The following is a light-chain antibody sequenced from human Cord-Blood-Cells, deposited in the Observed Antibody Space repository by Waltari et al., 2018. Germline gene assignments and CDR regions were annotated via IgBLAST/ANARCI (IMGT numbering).Light chain of an antibody. Sequence: AIRMTQSPSSLSASTGDRVTITCRASQGISSYLAWYQQKPGKAPKLLIYAASTLQSGVPSRFSGSGSGTDFTLTISCLQSEDFETYYCQQYYSYPPTFGQGTKVEIK. V-gene: IGKV1-8*01. CDR2: AAS. J-gene: IGKJ1*01. CDR3: QQYYSYPPT. CDR1: QGISSY.